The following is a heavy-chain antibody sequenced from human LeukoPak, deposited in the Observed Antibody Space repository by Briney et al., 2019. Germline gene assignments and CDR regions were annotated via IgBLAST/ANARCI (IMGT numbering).Heavy chain of an antibody. V-gene: IGHV3-23*01. CDR2: ISGSGGST. CDR1: GFTFSSYA. CDR3: AKDRSGRDHWGWYYMDV. J-gene: IGHJ6*03. Sequence: GGSLRLSCAASGFTFSSYAVSWVRQAPGKGLEWVSAISGSGGSTYYADSVKGRFTISRNNSKNTLYLQMNSLRAEDTAVYYCAKDRSGRDHWGWYYMDVWGKGTTVTVSS. D-gene: IGHD3-10*01.